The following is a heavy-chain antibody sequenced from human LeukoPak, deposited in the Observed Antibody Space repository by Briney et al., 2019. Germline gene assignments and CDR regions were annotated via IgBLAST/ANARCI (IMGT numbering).Heavy chain of an antibody. J-gene: IGHJ6*03. V-gene: IGHV1-2*02. D-gene: IGHD3-16*02. CDR2: INPNSGGT. CDR1: GYTFTGYY. CDR3: ARDARELSLYYYYYMDV. Sequence: GASVKVSCKASGYTFTGYYMHWVRQAPGQGLEWMGWINPNSGGTNYAQKFQGRVTMTRDTSISTAYMELSRLRSDDTAVYYCARDARELSLYYYYYMDVWGKGTTVTVSS.